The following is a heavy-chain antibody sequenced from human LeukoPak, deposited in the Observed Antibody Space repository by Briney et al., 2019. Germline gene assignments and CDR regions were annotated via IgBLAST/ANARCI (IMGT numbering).Heavy chain of an antibody. CDR1: GGTFSSYA. Sequence: ASVKVSRKASGGTFSSYAISWVRQAPGQGLEWMGGIIPIFGTANYAQKLQGRVTITTDESTSTAYMELSSLRSEDTAVYYCARGMATKYYYYMDVWGKGTTVTVSS. V-gene: IGHV1-69*05. J-gene: IGHJ6*03. CDR3: ARGMATKYYYYMDV. CDR2: IIPIFGTA. D-gene: IGHD5-24*01.